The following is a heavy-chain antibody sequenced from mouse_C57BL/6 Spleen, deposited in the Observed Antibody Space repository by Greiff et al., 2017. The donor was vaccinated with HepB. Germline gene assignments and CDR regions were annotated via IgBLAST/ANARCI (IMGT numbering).Heavy chain of an antibody. CDR2: INPSSGYT. CDR3: ARIYYYGSSYEGGAMDY. Sequence: VQLQESGAELAKPGASVKLSCKASGYTFTSYWMHWVKQRPGQGLEWIGYINPSSGYTKYNQKFKDKATLTADKSSSTAYMQLSSLTYEDSAVCYCARIYYYGSSYEGGAMDYWGQGTSVTVSS. CDR1: GYTFTSYW. J-gene: IGHJ4*01. D-gene: IGHD1-1*01. V-gene: IGHV1-7*01.